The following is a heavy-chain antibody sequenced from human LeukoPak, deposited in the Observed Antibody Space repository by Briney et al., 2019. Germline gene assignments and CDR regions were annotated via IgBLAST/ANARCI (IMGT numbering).Heavy chain of an antibody. D-gene: IGHD3-22*01. CDR3: AAYYYDSSGYYYGDY. J-gene: IGHJ4*02. V-gene: IGHV3-53*01. CDR1: GFTDSSNY. CDR2: IYSGGST. Sequence: GGSLRLSCAASGFTDSSNYMSWVRQAPGKGLEWVSVIYSGGSTYYADSVKSRFTISRDNSKNTLYLQMNSLRAEDTAVYYCAAYYYDSSGYYYGDYWGQGTLVTVSS.